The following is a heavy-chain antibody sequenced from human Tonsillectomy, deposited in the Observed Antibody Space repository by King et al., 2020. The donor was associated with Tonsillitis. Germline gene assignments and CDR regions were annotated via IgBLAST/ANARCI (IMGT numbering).Heavy chain of an antibody. J-gene: IGHJ6*02. D-gene: IGHD1-1*01. Sequence: VQLVESGGGVVQPGRSLRLSCAASGFTFSSYGIYWVRQAPGTGLEWVALISYDGNKKYYADSVKGRFTISRDNFKNTLYLQMNSLSGEDTAVYYCAKAPDNVHYYYYGMDVWGQGTTVTVSS. CDR1: GFTFSSYG. CDR2: ISYDGNKK. CDR3: AKAPDNVHYYYYGMDV. V-gene: IGHV3-30*18.